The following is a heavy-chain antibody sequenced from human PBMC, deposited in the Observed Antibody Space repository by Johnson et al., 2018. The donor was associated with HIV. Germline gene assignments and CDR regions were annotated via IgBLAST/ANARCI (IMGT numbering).Heavy chain of an antibody. J-gene: IGHJ3*02. CDR2: VSYDGSNK. Sequence: QVQLVESGGGVVHPGRSLRLSCAASGFTFRSYPMNWVRQAPGKGLEWVAFVSYDGSNKYYADSVKGRFTISRDSSKNTLCLQMNSLRAEDTAVYFCARGGPYYYDSSGYGAFDIWGQGTMVTV. CDR3: ARGGPYYYDSSGYGAFDI. CDR1: GFTFRSYP. D-gene: IGHD3-22*01. V-gene: IGHV3-30*04.